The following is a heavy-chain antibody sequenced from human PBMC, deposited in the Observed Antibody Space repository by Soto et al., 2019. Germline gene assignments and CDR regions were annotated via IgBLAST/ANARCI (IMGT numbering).Heavy chain of an antibody. Sequence: QVQLVQSGGEVRKPGASVTVSCKASGYTFTSYGISWVRQAPGQGLEWMGWISGYNGKTNYAQKVQDRVTMTPDTSTSTVYLELRSLRFDDTAVYYCARESDVPYYFYGMAVWGQGTTVTVSS. D-gene: IGHD2-2*01. J-gene: IGHJ6*02. CDR3: ARESDVPYYFYGMAV. CDR1: GYTFTSYG. V-gene: IGHV1-18*01. CDR2: ISGYNGKT.